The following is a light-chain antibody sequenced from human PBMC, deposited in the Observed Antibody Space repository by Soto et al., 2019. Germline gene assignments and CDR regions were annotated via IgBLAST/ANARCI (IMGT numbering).Light chain of an antibody. CDR3: QQSYSTLMYT. CDR1: PSISSY. Sequence: DIQMTQSPSSLSASVGDRVTITCRASPSISSYLNWYQQKPGKAPKLLIYAASSLQSGVPSRFSGSGSETDFTLTISSLQPEDFATFYCQQSYSTLMYTFGQGTKVEVK. CDR2: AAS. J-gene: IGKJ2*01. V-gene: IGKV1-39*01.